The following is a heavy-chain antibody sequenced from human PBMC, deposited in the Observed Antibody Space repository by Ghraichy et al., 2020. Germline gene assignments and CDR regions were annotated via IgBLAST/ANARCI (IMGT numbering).Heavy chain of an antibody. V-gene: IGHV3-23*01. J-gene: IGHJ4*02. CDR1: GFNFKNFA. Sequence: GESLNISCETSGFNFKNFAMHWVRQAPGKGLEWVSAISGASINSFYSESVKGRFNISRDNSKNTLYLQMNTLRAEDTAVYYCATSPKRGGGWGQGTLVTVSS. CDR2: ISGASINS. CDR3: ATSPKRGGG. D-gene: IGHD3-16*01.